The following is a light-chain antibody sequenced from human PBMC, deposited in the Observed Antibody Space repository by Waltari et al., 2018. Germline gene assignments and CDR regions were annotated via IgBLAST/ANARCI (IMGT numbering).Light chain of an antibody. V-gene: IGLV2-14*03. CDR1: SSDVGGHNY. J-gene: IGLJ1*01. Sequence: QSALTQPASVSGSPGQSIPISCTGTSSDVGGHNYVSWYQQYPGKVPKLIIYDVTNRPSGVSYRFSGSMSGNTASLTISGLQPEDEADYYCSSYTTATTPVFGTGTMVTVL. CDR2: DVT. CDR3: SSYTTATTPV.